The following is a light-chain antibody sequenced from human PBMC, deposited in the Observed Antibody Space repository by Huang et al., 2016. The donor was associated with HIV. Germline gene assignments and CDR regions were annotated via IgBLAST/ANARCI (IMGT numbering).Light chain of an antibody. CDR3: MQALQTPT. CDR2: LRS. Sequence: IVMTQSPLSLPVTPGEPASISCRSSQSLLHRNGNIYLDWYLQKPGQSPQVLIYLRSYRASGVSDRFSCSGSGTNFTLNINKVEAEDAGIYFCMQALQTPTFGQGTTLEIK. CDR1: QSLLHRNGNIY. J-gene: IGKJ2*01. V-gene: IGKV2-28*01.